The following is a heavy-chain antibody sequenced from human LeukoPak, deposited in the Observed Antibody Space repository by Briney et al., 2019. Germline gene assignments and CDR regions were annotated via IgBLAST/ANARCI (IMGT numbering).Heavy chain of an antibody. CDR2: ISHDGNNE. CDR3: AKEIYFGSGSYPDY. V-gene: IGHV3-30*18. Sequence: PGRSPRLSCAASGFPFSSYGIHWVRQAPGKGLERVGVISHDGNNEYYADSVRGRFTISRDNSKNTLYLQMNSLRAEDTAVYYCAKEIYFGSGSYPDYWGQGTLVTVSS. J-gene: IGHJ4*02. CDR1: GFPFSSYG. D-gene: IGHD3-10*01.